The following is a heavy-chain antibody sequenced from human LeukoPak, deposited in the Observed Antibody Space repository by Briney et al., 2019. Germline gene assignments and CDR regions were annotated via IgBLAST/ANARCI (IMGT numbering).Heavy chain of an antibody. J-gene: IGHJ4*02. Sequence: SETLSLTCTVSGGSISSYYWSWIRQPAGKGLEWIGRIHTSGSTNYNPSLKSRVTMSVDTSKNQFSLKLSSVTAADTAVYYCARRDSSGYLYYFDYWGQGTLVTVSS. V-gene: IGHV4-4*07. D-gene: IGHD3-22*01. CDR2: IHTSGST. CDR3: ARRDSSGYLYYFDY. CDR1: GGSISSYY.